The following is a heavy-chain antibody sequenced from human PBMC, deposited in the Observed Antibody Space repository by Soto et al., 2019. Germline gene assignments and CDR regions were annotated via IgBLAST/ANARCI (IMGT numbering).Heavy chain of an antibody. CDR3: GRRENWSDSHFDY. CDR1: GGSISSYY. J-gene: IGHJ4*02. D-gene: IGHD1-1*01. CDR2: IYYSGST. V-gene: IGHV4-59*08. Sequence: SETLSLTCTVSGGSISSYYWSWIRQPPGKGLEWIGYIYYSGSTNYNPSLKSRVTISVDTSKNQLSLKLSSVTAADTAVYYCGRRENWSDSHFDYWGGGTLVTVSS.